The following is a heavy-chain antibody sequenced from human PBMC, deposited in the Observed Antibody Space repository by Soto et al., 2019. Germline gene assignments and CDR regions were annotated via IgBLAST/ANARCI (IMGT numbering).Heavy chain of an antibody. CDR1: GYTFTSYG. CDR2: IGAYNGNT. CDR3: ARDRVGATLPYYYYGMDV. Sequence: QVQLVQSGAEVKKPGASVKVSCKASGYTFTSYGISWVRQAPGQGLEWMGWIGAYNGNTNYAQKLQGRVTMTTDTSTSTAYMELRSLRSDDTAVYYCARDRVGATLPYYYYGMDVWGQGTTVTVSS. V-gene: IGHV1-18*04. D-gene: IGHD1-26*01. J-gene: IGHJ6*02.